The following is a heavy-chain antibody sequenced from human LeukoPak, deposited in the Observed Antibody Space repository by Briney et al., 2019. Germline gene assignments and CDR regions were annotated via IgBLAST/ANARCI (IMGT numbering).Heavy chain of an antibody. D-gene: IGHD3/OR15-3a*01. V-gene: IGHV4-39*07. CDR2: IYKTGST. CDR1: GGSISSTTYY. J-gene: IGHJ4*02. Sequence: SETLSLTCTVSGGSISSTTYYWAWIRQPPGKGLEWIGSIYKTGSTNYSPSLKSRVFMSVDTSNNQFSLKLSSVTAADTAVYYCARAGLGQFDYWGQGTLVTVSS. CDR3: ARAGLGQFDY.